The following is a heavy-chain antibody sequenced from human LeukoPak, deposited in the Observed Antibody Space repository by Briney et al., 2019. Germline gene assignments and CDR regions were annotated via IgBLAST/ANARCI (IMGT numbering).Heavy chain of an antibody. J-gene: IGHJ4*02. CDR3: ARQGGF. Sequence: GGSLRLSCAASGDYWMSWVRQAPGKGLEWVANIKQDGSEKYYVDSVKGRFTISRDNAGNSLYLEMNSLKAEDTAVYYCARQGGFWGQGTLVTVSS. D-gene: IGHD3-16*01. CDR1: GDYW. CDR2: IKQDGSEK. V-gene: IGHV3-7*05.